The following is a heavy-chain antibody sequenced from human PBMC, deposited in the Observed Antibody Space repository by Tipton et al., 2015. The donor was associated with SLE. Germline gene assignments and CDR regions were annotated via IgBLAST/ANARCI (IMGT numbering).Heavy chain of an antibody. CDR3: AREGRGRGQPGALDF. V-gene: IGHV1-18*01. Sequence: QLVQSGAEVKKPGAPVKVSCKASGYTFTSYGITWVRQAPGQGLEWMGWISAYNGNTNYAQKFQGRVTMTKDTSTSTVYMEMRSLRSDDTAVYYCAREGRGRGQPGALDFWGQGTMVSVSS. CDR1: GYTFTSYG. J-gene: IGHJ3*01. D-gene: IGHD3-10*01. CDR2: ISAYNGNT.